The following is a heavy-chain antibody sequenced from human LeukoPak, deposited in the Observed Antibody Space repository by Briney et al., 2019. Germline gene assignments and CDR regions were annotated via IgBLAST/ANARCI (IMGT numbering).Heavy chain of an antibody. D-gene: IGHD1-26*01. Sequence: PEGSLRLSCAASGFTFSSYGMHWVRQAPGKGLEWVAFIRFDGSIKYYAESVKGRFSISRDNSKNTLFVQMNSLRVEDTAVYYCARLVGDRTIYDYWGQGTLVTVSS. CDR2: IRFDGSIK. CDR1: GFTFSSYG. J-gene: IGHJ4*02. V-gene: IGHV3-30*02. CDR3: ARLVGDRTIYDY.